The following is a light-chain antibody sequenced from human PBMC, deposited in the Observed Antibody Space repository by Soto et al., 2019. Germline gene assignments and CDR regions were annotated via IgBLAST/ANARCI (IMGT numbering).Light chain of an antibody. CDR1: QDINNY. Sequence: DSKMTQSPSSPSASVGERVTITSQASQDINNYLNWYQQKPGQAPKLLIYDASDLEMGVPSRFSGSGSGTHFTLTISGLQPEDIATYYCQQFGDLTFIFGQGTRLEIK. CDR3: QQFGDLTFI. CDR2: DAS. J-gene: IGKJ5*01. V-gene: IGKV1-33*01.